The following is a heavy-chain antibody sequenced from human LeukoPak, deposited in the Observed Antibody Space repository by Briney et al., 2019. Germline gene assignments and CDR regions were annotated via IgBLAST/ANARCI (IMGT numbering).Heavy chain of an antibody. V-gene: IGHV4-34*01. CDR3: MYSGHDLNY. Sequence: PSETLSLTCAVYGGSFSGYYCNWIRQPPGKGLEWIGEITDSGSTNYNPSLKSRVAISVDTSKNQFSLRLSSVTAADTAMYYCMYSGHDLNYSGQGTLVTVSS. J-gene: IGHJ4*02. D-gene: IGHD5-12*01. CDR1: GGSFSGYY. CDR2: ITDSGST.